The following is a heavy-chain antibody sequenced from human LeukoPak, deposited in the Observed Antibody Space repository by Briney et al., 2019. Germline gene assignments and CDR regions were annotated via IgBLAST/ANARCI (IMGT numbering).Heavy chain of an antibody. CDR2: IYYSGNT. V-gene: IGHV4-59*01. D-gene: IGHD6-13*01. CDR3: ATQPAGPASWFDP. CDR1: SVSISTYY. J-gene: IGHJ5*02. Sequence: SETLPLTCSVSSVSISTYYWSWIRQAPGKGLEWIGFIYYSGNTNYNPSLKSRATIFLDTSKNQFSLKLSSVTAADTAVYYCATQPAGPASWFDPWGQGTLVTVSP.